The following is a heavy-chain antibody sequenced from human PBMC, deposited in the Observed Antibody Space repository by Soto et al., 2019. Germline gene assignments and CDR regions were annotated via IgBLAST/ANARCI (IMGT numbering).Heavy chain of an antibody. CDR1: GVSVSSDY. CDR3: AREAGYCSGGSCYGRDWFDP. CDR2: IYVGVTT. V-gene: IGHV3-53*01. J-gene: IGHJ5*02. D-gene: IGHD2-15*01. Sequence: EVQLVESGGGLIQPGGSLSLSCAASGVSVSSDYMTWVRQAPGKGLEWVSVIYVGVTTSYAESVKGRFIVSRDNSKNTLYLQMNSLRVEDTAVYYCAREAGYCSGGSCYGRDWFDPWGQGVLVTVST.